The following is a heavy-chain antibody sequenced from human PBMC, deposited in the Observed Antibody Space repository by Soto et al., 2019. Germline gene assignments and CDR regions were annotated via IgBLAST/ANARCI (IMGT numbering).Heavy chain of an antibody. J-gene: IGHJ6*02. D-gene: IGHD3-10*01. CDR3: AKDTLFGETSYYYGMDV. CDR2: ISWNSARI. Sequence: EVQLVESGGGLVQPGRSLRLSCGASGFTFDDYAMHWVRQAPGKGLEWVSGISWNSARIDYADSVKGRFTISRDNAKNSLYLQMNSLRAEDTALYYCAKDTLFGETSYYYGMDVWGQGTTVTVSS. CDR1: GFTFDDYA. V-gene: IGHV3-9*01.